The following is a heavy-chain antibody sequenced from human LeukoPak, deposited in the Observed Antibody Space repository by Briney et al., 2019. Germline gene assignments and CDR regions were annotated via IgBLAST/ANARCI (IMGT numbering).Heavy chain of an antibody. V-gene: IGHV3-13*01. CDR2: IGTTGDT. D-gene: IGHD6-13*01. CDR3: ARGKRYSSSWFYNRFDP. CDR1: GFTFSSYD. J-gene: IGHJ5*02. Sequence: GGSLRLSCAASGFTFSSYDMHWVCQTTGKGLEWVSGIGTTGDTHYPDSVKGRFTVSRENAKNSLYLQMNSLRAGDTAVYYCARGKRYSSSWFYNRFDPWGQGTLVTVSS.